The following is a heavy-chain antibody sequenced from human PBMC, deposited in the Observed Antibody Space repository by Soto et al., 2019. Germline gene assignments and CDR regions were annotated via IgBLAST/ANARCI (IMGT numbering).Heavy chain of an antibody. CDR2: ISGSGDST. CDR3: ARRGGGSYYDY. Sequence: EVQLLESGGGLVQPGGSLRLSCAASGFTFSNYAMNWVRQAPVKGLEWVSVISGSGDSTYHADSVKGRFTISRDNSKNPLYLQMHSLRAEDTAVYYCARRGGGSYYDYWGQGTLVTVSS. J-gene: IGHJ4*02. D-gene: IGHD1-26*01. CDR1: GFTFSNYA. V-gene: IGHV3-23*01.